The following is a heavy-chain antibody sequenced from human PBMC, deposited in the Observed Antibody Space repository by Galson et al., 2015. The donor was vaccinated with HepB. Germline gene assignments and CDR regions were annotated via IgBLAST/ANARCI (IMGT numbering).Heavy chain of an antibody. J-gene: IGHJ4*02. CDR1: GFTFRNYA. D-gene: IGHD2-8*02. CDR3: ERARAGSVGWCGH. V-gene: IGHV3-30*04. CDR2: ISYDVSNK. Sequence: SLRLSCAASGFTFRNYAIHWVRQAPGKGLEWVALISYDVSNKYYADSVKGRLTISRDNSKNTVYLQINSLRTEDTALYYCERARAGSVGWCGHWGQGTLVTVSS.